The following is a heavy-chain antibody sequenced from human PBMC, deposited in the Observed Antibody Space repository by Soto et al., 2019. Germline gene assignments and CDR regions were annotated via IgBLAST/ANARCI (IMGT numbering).Heavy chain of an antibody. CDR1: GYTFTSYG. CDR3: ATEGYGYPLAGIDY. CDR2: FSPEDGET. D-gene: IGHD5-12*01. J-gene: IGHJ4*02. V-gene: IGHV1-18*01. Sequence: GASVKVSCMASGYTFTSYGISWVRQAPGQGLEWMGCFSPEDGETNYAQKLQGRVTMTEDTSTDTAYMELSSLRSEDTAVYYCATEGYGYPLAGIDYWGQGTLVTVSS.